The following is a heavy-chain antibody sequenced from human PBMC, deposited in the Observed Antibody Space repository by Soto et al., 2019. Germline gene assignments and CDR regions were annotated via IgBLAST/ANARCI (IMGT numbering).Heavy chain of an antibody. D-gene: IGHD3-9*01. CDR2: ISGSGGST. CDR1: GFTFSSYA. CDR3: AKVGYFDWLLNLDY. V-gene: IGHV3-23*01. J-gene: IGHJ4*02. Sequence: VGSLRLSCAASGFTFSSYAMSWVRQAPGKGLEWVSAISGSGGSTYYADSVKGRFTISRDNSKNTLYLQMNSLRAEDTAVYYCAKVGYFDWLLNLDYWGQGTLVTVSS.